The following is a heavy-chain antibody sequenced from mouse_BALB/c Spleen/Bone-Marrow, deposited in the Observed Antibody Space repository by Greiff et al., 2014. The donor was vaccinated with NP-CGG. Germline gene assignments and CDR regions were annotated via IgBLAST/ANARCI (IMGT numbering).Heavy chain of an antibody. CDR3: ARGLLRYFAMDY. CDR2: IWAGGST. Sequence: QVQLKESGPGLVAPSQSLSITCTVSGFSLTSYGVHWVRQPPGKGLEWLGVIWAGGSTNYNSALMSRLSISKDNSKSRVFLKMNSLQTDDTAMYYCARGLLRYFAMDYWGQGTSVTVSS. CDR1: GFSLTSYG. V-gene: IGHV2-9*02. J-gene: IGHJ4*01. D-gene: IGHD1-1*01.